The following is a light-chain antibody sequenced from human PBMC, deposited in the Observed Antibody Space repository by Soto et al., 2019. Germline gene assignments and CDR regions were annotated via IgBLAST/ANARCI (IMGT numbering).Light chain of an antibody. Sequence: QSVLTQPPSASGTPGQRVTISCSGDISNIGTNSVHWYQHLPGTAPKLVIYADSQRPSGVPDRFSGSKSGTSASLAISGLQSEDDADYLCAAWDDNLKGPLFGTGTKVTVL. J-gene: IGLJ1*01. CDR3: AAWDDNLKGPL. V-gene: IGLV1-44*01. CDR2: ADS. CDR1: ISNIGTNS.